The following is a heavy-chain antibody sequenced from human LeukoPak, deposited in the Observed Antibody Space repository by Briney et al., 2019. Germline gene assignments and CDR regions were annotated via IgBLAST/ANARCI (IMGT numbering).Heavy chain of an antibody. V-gene: IGHV3-23*01. CDR1: GFTFSSYA. J-gene: IGHJ6*02. D-gene: IGHD5-12*01. CDR2: ISGSGGST. CDR3: AKDLRFDYYYGMDV. Sequence: GGSLRLSCAASGFTFSSYATSWVRQAPGKGLEWVSAISGSGGSTYYADSVKGRFTISRDNSKNTLYLQMNSLRAEDTAVYYCAKDLRFDYYYGMDVWGQGTTVTVSS.